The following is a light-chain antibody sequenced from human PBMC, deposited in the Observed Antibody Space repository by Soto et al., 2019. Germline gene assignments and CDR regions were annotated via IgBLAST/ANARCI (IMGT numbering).Light chain of an antibody. Sequence: EIVLTQFPATLSVSPGERATLSCRASQSVSSDLAWYQQKPGQDHRLLIYGASTRATGIPARFSGSGSGTEFTLTISSLQSEDFAVYYCQQYNDWPRTFGQGTRWIS. V-gene: IGKV3-15*01. CDR1: QSVSSD. CDR2: GAS. CDR3: QQYNDWPRT. J-gene: IGKJ1*01.